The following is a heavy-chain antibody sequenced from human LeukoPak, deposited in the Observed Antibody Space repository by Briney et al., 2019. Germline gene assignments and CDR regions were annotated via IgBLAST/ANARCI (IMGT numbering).Heavy chain of an antibody. CDR3: TTDLHPNPAKWYYFDY. CDR2: LKSKTDGETT. V-gene: IGHV3-15*01. CDR1: GFTFSNAW. J-gene: IGHJ4*02. D-gene: IGHD2-8*01. Sequence: GGSLRLSCPASGFTFSNAWMSWVRQAPGKGLEWVGRLKSKTDGETTDYTAPVKGRFTISRDDSKNTLYLQMNSLKTEDTAVYYCTTDLHPNPAKWYYFDYWGQGTLVTVSS.